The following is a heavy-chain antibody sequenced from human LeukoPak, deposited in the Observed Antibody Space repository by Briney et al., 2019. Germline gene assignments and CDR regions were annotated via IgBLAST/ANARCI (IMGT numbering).Heavy chain of an antibody. Sequence: PSETLSLTCNVSGYSISSGFYWGWIRQPPGKGLEWIGSIYNSGGTYYNPSLKSRVTISVDTSKNQISLRLSSVTAADTAVYYCARGAKWELLRGYYYYYMDVWGKGTTVTISS. J-gene: IGHJ6*03. D-gene: IGHD1-26*01. CDR2: IYNSGGT. V-gene: IGHV4-38-2*02. CDR1: GYSISSGFY. CDR3: ARGAKWELLRGYYYYYMDV.